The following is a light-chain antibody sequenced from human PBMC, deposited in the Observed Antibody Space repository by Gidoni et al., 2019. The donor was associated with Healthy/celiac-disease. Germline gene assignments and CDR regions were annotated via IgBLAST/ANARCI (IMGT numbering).Light chain of an antibody. CDR1: QSVSSY. CDR3: QQRSNWPFT. CDR2: DAS. J-gene: IGKJ5*01. V-gene: IGKV3-11*01. Sequence: IVLTQSPATLSLSPGERATLSCRASQSVSSYLAWYQQKPGQAPRLLIYDASNRATGIPARFSGSESGTDFTLTISSLEPEDFAVYYCQQRSNWPFTFGQGTRLEIK.